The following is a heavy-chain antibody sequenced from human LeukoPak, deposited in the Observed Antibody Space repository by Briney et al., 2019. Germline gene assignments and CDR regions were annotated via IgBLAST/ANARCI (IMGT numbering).Heavy chain of an antibody. Sequence: PGGSLRLSCAVSGFTFRSYAMSWVRQAPGKGLEWVSLISGTGGSTYYADSVKGRFTISRDNSKNTVYLQMNNMRVDDTAVYYCVRVAGWHWSDPGGQGTLVTVSS. J-gene: IGHJ5*02. V-gene: IGHV3-23*01. D-gene: IGHD6-19*01. CDR2: ISGTGGST. CDR3: VRVAGWHWSDP. CDR1: GFTFRSYA.